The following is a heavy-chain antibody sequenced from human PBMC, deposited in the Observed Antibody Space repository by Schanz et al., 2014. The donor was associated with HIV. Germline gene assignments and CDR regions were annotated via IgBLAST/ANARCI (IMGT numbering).Heavy chain of an antibody. D-gene: IGHD5-12*01. J-gene: IGHJ4*02. V-gene: IGHV1-69*01. CDR2: IVPIFGTT. CDR3: TREMERGGYDRFDY. Sequence: QVQLVQSGAEVKKPGSSVKVSCKTLGGTFRTYAVSWVRQAPGQGLEWMGGIVPIFGTTNYAQRFQGRVSITADESTSTAYMELSGLRSDDTAMYYCTREMERGGYDRFDYWGQGTLVTVSS. CDR1: GGTFRTYA.